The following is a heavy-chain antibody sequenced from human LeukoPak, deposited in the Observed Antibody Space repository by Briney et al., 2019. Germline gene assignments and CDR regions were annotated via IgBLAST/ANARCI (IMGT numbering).Heavy chain of an antibody. J-gene: IGHJ6*03. CDR1: GYTFTGYY. Sequence: ASVKVSCKASGYTFTGYYMHWVRQAPGQRLEWMGWINPNGADTNYAQKFQGRVTMTRDTSISTAYMELSRLRSDDTALYYCARGRGVKISGWYVGYYYYYMDVWGKGTTVTISS. CDR3: ARGRGVKISGWYVGYYYYYMDV. D-gene: IGHD6-19*01. CDR2: INPNGADT. V-gene: IGHV1-2*02.